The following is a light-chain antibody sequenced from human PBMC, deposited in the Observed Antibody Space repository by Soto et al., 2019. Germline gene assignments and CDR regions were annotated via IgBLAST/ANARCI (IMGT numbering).Light chain of an antibody. Sequence: QLVLTQSPSASASLGASVKLTCTLSSWHSHYAIAWHQQQSEKGPRYLTKLNSDGSQIKGDGSPDRFSGSSSGAERYITVPSLQSEDEDDYYCQSWDSDIVVFGGGTKLTVL. CDR2: LNSDGSQ. V-gene: IGLV4-69*01. CDR1: SWHSHYA. CDR3: QSWDSDIVV. J-gene: IGLJ2*01.